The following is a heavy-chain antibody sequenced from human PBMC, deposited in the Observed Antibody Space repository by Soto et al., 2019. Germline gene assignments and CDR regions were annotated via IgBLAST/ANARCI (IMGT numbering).Heavy chain of an antibody. D-gene: IGHD6-13*01. V-gene: IGHV4-39*01. J-gene: IGHJ4*02. CDR1: GGSISSSSYY. CDR3: ASTPAPYIAGFTEHPNYFDN. CDR2: IYYSGST. Sequence: SETLSLTCTVSGGSISSSSYYWGWIRQPPGKGLEWIGSIYYSGSTYYNPSLKSRVTISVDTSKNQFSLQLSSVSAADTAVYYRASTPAPYIAGFTEHPNYFDNGGQETLVTVSS.